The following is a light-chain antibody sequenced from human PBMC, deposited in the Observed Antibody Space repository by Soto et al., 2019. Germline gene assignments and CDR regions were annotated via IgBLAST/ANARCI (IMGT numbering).Light chain of an antibody. Sequence: QSVLTQPASVSGSPGQSITISCTGTSSDVGSYNLVSWYQQHPGKAPKLMIYEGSKRPSGVSNRFSGSKSGNTASLTISGLLAEDEADYYCCSYADSSTFYVLGTGTKVTVL. CDR1: SSDVGSYNL. V-gene: IGLV2-23*01. CDR2: EGS. CDR3: CSYADSSTFYV. J-gene: IGLJ1*01.